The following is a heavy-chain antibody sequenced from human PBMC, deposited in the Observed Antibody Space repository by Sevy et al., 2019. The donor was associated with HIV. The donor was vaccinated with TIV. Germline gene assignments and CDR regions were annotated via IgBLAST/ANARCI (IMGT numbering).Heavy chain of an antibody. CDR2: IYTSGST. J-gene: IGHJ4*02. CDR3: ARESVDCSSTGCYEGVFDY. V-gene: IGHV4-61*02. CDR1: GGSISSGSYY. Sequence: SETLSLTCTVSGGSISSGSYYWSWIRQPAGKGLEWIGRIYTSGSTNYNPSLKSRVTISVETSKNQFSLKLGSVTAADTAMYYCARESVDCSSTGCYEGVFDYWGQGTLVTVSS. D-gene: IGHD2-2*01.